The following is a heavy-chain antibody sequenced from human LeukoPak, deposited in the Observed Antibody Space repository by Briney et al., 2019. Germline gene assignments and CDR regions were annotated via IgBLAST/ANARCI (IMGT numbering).Heavy chain of an antibody. Sequence: SETLSLTCTVSGSSISSYYWSWIRQPPGKGLEWIGYIYYSGSTNYNPSLKSRLTISIDTSKNQFSLRLSSVTAADTAVYYCARGAAGYSYGWGQGTLVTVSS. D-gene: IGHD5-18*01. CDR3: ARGAAGYSYG. V-gene: IGHV4-59*01. CDR1: GSSISSYY. J-gene: IGHJ4*02. CDR2: IYYSGST.